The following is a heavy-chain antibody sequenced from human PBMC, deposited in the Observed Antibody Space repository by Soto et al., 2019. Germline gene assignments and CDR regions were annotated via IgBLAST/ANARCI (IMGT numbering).Heavy chain of an antibody. V-gene: IGHV4-59*08. D-gene: IGHD3-9*01. CDR3: ARLQTGY. Sequence: LSLTCAVYGGSFSGYYWSWIRQPPGKGLEWIGYIYYSGSTNYNPSLKSRVTISVDTSKNQFSLKLSSVTAADTAVYYCARLQTGYWGQGTLVTVSS. CDR1: GGSFSGYY. CDR2: IYYSGST. J-gene: IGHJ4*02.